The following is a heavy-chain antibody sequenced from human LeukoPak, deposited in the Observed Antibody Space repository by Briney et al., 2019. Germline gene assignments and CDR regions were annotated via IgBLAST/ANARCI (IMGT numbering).Heavy chain of an antibody. CDR3: ARSRIPGTFDY. Sequence: GGSLRLSCAASGFTFSSYSMMWVRQAPGKWLEWVSSISSSSRYIYYADSVKGRFTISRDNAKNSLYLQMSSLRAEDTAVYYCARSRIPGTFDYWGQGTLVTVSS. V-gene: IGHV3-21*01. J-gene: IGHJ4*02. CDR2: ISSSSRYI. CDR1: GFTFSSYS.